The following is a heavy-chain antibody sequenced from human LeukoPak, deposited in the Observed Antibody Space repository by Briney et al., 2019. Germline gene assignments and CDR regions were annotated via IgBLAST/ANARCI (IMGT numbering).Heavy chain of an antibody. Sequence: SETLSLTCTVSGYSITSGYYWGWIRQPPGQGLEWIGSIYHSGSTNYNPSPKRRVTISVDTSKNQFSLKLSSVTAADTAVYYCARGRRTHPKRIVVGNNWFDPWGQGTLVTVSS. J-gene: IGHJ5*02. CDR3: ARGRRTHPKRIVVGNNWFDP. CDR1: GYSITSGYY. CDR2: IYHSGST. D-gene: IGHD3-22*01. V-gene: IGHV4-38-2*02.